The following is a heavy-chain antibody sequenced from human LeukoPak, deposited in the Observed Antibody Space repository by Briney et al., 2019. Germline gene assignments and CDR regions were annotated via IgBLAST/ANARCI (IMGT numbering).Heavy chain of an antibody. J-gene: IGHJ4*02. Sequence: SVKVSCKASGGTFSSYAISWVRQAPGQGLEWMGGIIPIFGTANYAQKCQGRVTITADESTSTAYMELSSLRSEDTAVYYCARGVTYCGGDCYGYWGQGTLVTVSS. CDR1: GGTFSSYA. CDR3: ARGVTYCGGDCYGY. CDR2: IIPIFGTA. D-gene: IGHD2-21*01. V-gene: IGHV1-69*13.